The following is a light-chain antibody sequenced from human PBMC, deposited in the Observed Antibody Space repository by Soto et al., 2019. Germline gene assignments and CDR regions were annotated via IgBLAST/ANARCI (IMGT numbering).Light chain of an antibody. CDR1: QRISSY. CDR3: QQSYSTPIT. V-gene: IGKV1-39*01. CDR2: TAS. J-gene: IGKJ5*01. Sequence: DIQMTQSPSSLSASVGERVTITCRASQRISSYLNWYQQKPGKAPKLLIYTASSLQSGVPSRFSGSGSGTDFTLTIISLQPEDFATYYCQQSYSTPITFGQGTRLEIK.